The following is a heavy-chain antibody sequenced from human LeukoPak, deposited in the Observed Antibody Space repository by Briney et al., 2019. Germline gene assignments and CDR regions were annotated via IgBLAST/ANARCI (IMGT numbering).Heavy chain of an antibody. V-gene: IGHV3-30*03. J-gene: IGHJ3*02. CDR1: GFTFSSYG. Sequence: GRSLRLSCAASGFTFSSYGMHWVRQAPGKGLEWVAVISYDGSNKYYADSVKGRFAISRDNSKNTLYLQMNSLRAEDTAVYYCARGGEWEPGPFDIWGQGTMVTVSS. CDR3: ARGGEWEPGPFDI. CDR2: ISYDGSNK. D-gene: IGHD1-26*01.